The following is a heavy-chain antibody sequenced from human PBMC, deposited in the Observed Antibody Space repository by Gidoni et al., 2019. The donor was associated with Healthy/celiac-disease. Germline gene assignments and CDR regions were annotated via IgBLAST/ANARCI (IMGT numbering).Heavy chain of an antibody. CDR2: ISYDGRNK. V-gene: IGHV3-30*18. CDR3: AKFLVPAANRAFDI. D-gene: IGHD2-2*01. J-gene: IGHJ3*02. Sequence: QVQLVESGGGVVQPGRSLRLSCAASGFTFSSYGMHWVRQAPGKGLEWVAVISYDGRNKYYADSVKGRFTISRDNSKNTLYLQMNSLRAEDTAVYYCAKFLVPAANRAFDIWGQGTMVTVSS. CDR1: GFTFSSYG.